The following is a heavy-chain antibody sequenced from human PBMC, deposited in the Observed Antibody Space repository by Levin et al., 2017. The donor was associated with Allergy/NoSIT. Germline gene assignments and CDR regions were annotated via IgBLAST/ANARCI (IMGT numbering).Heavy chain of an antibody. Sequence: GGSLRLSCTASGFIFDNYAMHWVRQVPGKGLEWVSGISSNSGRIAYADSVKGRFTVSRDNAKNSLYLQMKSLRAEETALYYCANDRDTLGDYGMDVWGQGTTVTVSS. CDR3: ANDRDTLGDYGMDV. D-gene: IGHD5-18*01. CDR2: ISSNSGRI. CDR1: GFIFDNYA. J-gene: IGHJ6*02. V-gene: IGHV3-9*01.